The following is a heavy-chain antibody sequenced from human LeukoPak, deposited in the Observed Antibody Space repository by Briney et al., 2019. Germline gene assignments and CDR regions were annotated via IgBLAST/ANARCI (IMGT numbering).Heavy chain of an antibody. CDR1: GGTFSSYA. V-gene: IGHV1-69*13. CDR2: IIPIFGTA. CDR3: ARAPYDILTGYYTLYYYYYYMDV. D-gene: IGHD3-9*01. J-gene: IGHJ6*03. Sequence: EASVKVSCKASGGTFSSYAISWVRQAPGQGLEWMGGIIPIFGTANYAQKFQGRVTITADESTSTAYMELRSLRSDDTAVYYCARAPYDILTGYYTLYYYYYYMDVWGKGTTVTISS.